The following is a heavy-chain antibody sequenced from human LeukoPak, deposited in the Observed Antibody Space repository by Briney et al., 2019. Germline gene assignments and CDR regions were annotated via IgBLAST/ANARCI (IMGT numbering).Heavy chain of an antibody. Sequence: SETLSLTCTVSGGSLTSYYWSWIRQPPGRGLEWIGYSYYIGSTNYSPTLKSRVTVSVDTSKNQFSLNLRSVTAADTAVYYCARVTREYNYDVFDYWGQGTLVTVSS. CDR3: ARVTREYNYDVFDY. D-gene: IGHD5-18*01. CDR1: GGSLTSYY. J-gene: IGHJ4*02. CDR2: SYYIGST. V-gene: IGHV4-59*01.